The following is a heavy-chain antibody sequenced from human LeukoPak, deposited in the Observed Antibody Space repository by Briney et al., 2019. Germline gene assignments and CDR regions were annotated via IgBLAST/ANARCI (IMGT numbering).Heavy chain of an antibody. D-gene: IGHD4-23*01. V-gene: IGHV3-53*01. CDR1: GFTFSSYA. CDR3: ARRAGGYSHPYDY. CDR2: IYSGGTT. J-gene: IGHJ4*02. Sequence: GGSLRLSCAASGFTFSSYAMSWVRQAPGKGLEWVSLIYSGGTTYYADSVKGRFTISRDNSKNTLYLQMNSLRAEDTAVYYCARRAGGYSHPYDYWGQGILVTVSS.